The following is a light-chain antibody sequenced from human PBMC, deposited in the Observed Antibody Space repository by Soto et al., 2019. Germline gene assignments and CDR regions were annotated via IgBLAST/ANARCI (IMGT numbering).Light chain of an antibody. CDR2: SNN. J-gene: IGLJ1*01. Sequence: QSVLTPPPSASESPGQRVTISCSGSSSNVGSKAVNWYQQRPGTAPTLLIYSNNERLSGVPDRFSGSKSGTSASLAISGLQSEDEADYYCATWDDSLNGYVFGTGTKVTVL. V-gene: IGLV1-44*01. CDR1: SSNVGSKA. CDR3: ATWDDSLNGYV.